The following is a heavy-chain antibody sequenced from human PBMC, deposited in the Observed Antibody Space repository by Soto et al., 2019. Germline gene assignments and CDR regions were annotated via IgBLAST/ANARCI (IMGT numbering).Heavy chain of an antibody. J-gene: IGHJ4*02. CDR1: GFIFSSYG. V-gene: IGHV3-30*18. CDR2: ISYDGSYK. D-gene: IGHD5-12*01. Sequence: QVQLVESGGGVVQPGRSLRLSCAASGFIFSSYGMHWVRQAPGKGLEWVADISYDGSYKYYADSVKGRFTISRDNSKSTLYLQMNSLRAVDTAVYYCAKDEPAMATIFGLESPYFDYWGQGNLVAVSS. CDR3: AKDEPAMATIFGLESPYFDY.